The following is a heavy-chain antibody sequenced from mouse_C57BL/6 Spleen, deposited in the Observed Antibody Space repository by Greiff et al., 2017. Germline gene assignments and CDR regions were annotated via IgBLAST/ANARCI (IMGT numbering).Heavy chain of an antibody. CDR3: ARSTMVTTGFAY. V-gene: IGHV1-61*01. Sequence: QVQLQQPGAELVRPGSSVKLSCKASGYTFTSYWMDWVKQRPGQGLEWIGNIYPSDSETHYNQKFKDKATLTVDKSSSTAYMQLSSLTSEDSAVSYCARSTMVTTGFAYWGQGTLVTVSA. D-gene: IGHD2-2*01. CDR2: IYPSDSET. J-gene: IGHJ3*01. CDR1: GYTFTSYW.